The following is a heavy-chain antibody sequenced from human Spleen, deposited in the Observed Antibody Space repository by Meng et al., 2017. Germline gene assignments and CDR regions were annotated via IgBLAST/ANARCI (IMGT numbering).Heavy chain of an antibody. Sequence: QVQLVQSGAEVKKPGASVKVPCQASGYTFTSYGISWVRQAPGQGLEWMGWISGYNGNTNYAQEFQGRVTMTTDTSTSTAYMELTSLSYDDTAVYYCARDIWVGATAGGYWGQGTLVTVSS. J-gene: IGHJ4*02. D-gene: IGHD1-26*01. CDR1: GYTFTSYG. V-gene: IGHV1-18*01. CDR2: ISGYNGNT. CDR3: ARDIWVGATAGGY.